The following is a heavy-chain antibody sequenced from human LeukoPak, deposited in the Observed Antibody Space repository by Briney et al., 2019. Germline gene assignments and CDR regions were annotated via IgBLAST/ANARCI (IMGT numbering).Heavy chain of an antibody. V-gene: IGHV3-48*01. CDR2: ISSSGTTI. CDR1: GFTFRTSG. J-gene: IGHJ4*02. D-gene: IGHD6-19*01. Sequence: GGSLRLSCAASGFTFRTSGMNWVRQAPGKGLEWVSYISSSGTTISYAQSVKGRFTITRDNAQNSLTLHMNTLRADDTAVYYCARVSKQWLVLDYWGQGTLVTVSS. CDR3: ARVSKQWLVLDY.